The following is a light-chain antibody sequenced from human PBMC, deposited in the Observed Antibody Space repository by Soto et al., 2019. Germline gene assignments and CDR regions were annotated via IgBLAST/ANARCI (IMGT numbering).Light chain of an antibody. CDR1: TGAVTSGNY. CDR3: LLYYGCIWV. CDR2: TTT. J-gene: IGLJ3*02. Sequence: QTVVTQEPSLTVFPGGTVTLTCAFSTGAVTSGNYPHWFHQRPGQAPRALIYTTTTKHSWTPARFSGSLFGGRASLTLSGVQPEDEAEYYCLLYYGCIWVFGGGTKLTVL. V-gene: IGLV7-43*01.